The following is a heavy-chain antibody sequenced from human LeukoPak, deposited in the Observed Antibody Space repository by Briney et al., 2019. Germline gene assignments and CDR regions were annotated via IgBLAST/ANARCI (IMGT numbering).Heavy chain of an antibody. CDR2: IYTSGST. CDR3: ARDKVDYYDSSGYQNWFDP. V-gene: IGHV4-61*02. D-gene: IGHD3-22*01. CDR1: GGSISSGSYY. J-gene: IGHJ5*02. Sequence: SETLSLTCTVSGGSISSGSYYWSWIRQPAGKGLEWIGRIYTSGSTNYNPSLKSRVTMSIDTSKNQFSLKLSSVTAADTAVYYCARDKVDYYDSSGYQNWFDPWGQGTLVTVSS.